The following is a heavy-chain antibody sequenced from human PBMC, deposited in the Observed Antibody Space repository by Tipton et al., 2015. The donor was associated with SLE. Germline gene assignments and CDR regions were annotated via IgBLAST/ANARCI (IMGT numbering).Heavy chain of an antibody. CDR3: ARGPLRVSIAADLDY. J-gene: IGHJ4*02. Sequence: TLSLTCAVYGGSFSGYYWSWIRQPPGKGLEWIGEINHSGSTNYNPSLKSRVTISVDTSKNQFSLKLSSVTAADMAVYYCARGPLRVSIAADLDYWGQGTLVTVSS. D-gene: IGHD6-13*01. V-gene: IGHV4-34*01. CDR2: INHSGST. CDR1: GGSFSGYY.